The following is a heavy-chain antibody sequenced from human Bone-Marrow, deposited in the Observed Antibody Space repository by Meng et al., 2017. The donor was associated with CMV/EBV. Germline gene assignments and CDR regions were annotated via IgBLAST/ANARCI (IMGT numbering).Heavy chain of an antibody. CDR3: ARGWGIDH. D-gene: IGHD3-16*01. CDR2: IKQAESEK. V-gene: IGHV3-7*01. Sequence: VARGISFEAELMSWDRQATGKGPEWVANIKQAESEKNYVDSVKGRLTISRDNAKKSLFLQMNSLRVEDTAVYFCARGWGIDHWGQGTLVTVSS. J-gene: IGHJ4*02. CDR1: GISFEAEL.